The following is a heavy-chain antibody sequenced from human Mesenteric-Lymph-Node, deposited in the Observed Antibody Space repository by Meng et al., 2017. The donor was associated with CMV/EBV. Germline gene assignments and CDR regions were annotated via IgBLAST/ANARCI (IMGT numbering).Heavy chain of an antibody. CDR1: GFTFSSYA. Sequence: GGSLRLSCAASGFTFSSYAMHWVRQAPGKGLEWVAVISYDGSNKYYADSVGGRFTISRDNSKNTLFLHLSSLRAEDTAIYYCARALRGYAYPRDAFGIWGQGTMVTVSS. J-gene: IGHJ3*02. CDR3: ARALRGYAYPRDAFGI. V-gene: IGHV3-30*04. CDR2: ISYDGSNK. D-gene: IGHD5-18*01.